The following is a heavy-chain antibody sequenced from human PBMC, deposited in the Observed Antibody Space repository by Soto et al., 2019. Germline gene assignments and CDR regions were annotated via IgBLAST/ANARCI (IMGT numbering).Heavy chain of an antibody. D-gene: IGHD6-19*01. CDR3: AKVGPPMPRVLKYSSGWLPYFDY. J-gene: IGHJ4*02. V-gene: IGHV3-23*01. Sequence: EVQLLESGGGLVQPGGSLRLSCAASGFTFSSYAMSWVRQAPGKGLEWVSAISGSGGSTYYADSVKGRFTISRDNSKNTLYLQMNSLRAEDTAVYYCAKVGPPMPRVLKYSSGWLPYFDYWGQGTLVTVSS. CDR2: ISGSGGST. CDR1: GFTFSSYA.